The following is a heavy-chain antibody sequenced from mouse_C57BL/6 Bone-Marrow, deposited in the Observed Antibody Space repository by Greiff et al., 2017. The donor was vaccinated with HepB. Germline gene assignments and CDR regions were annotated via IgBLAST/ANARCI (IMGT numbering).Heavy chain of an antibody. Sequence: VQLVESGAELARPGASVKLSCKASGYTFTSYGISWVKQRTGQGLEWIGEIYPRSGNTYYNEKFKGKATLTADKSSSTAYMELRSLTSEDSAVYFCAKSSYAAWFAYWGQGTLVTVSA. CDR3: AKSSYAAWFAY. V-gene: IGHV1-81*01. CDR2: IYPRSGNT. J-gene: IGHJ3*01. D-gene: IGHD1-1*01. CDR1: GYTFTSYG.